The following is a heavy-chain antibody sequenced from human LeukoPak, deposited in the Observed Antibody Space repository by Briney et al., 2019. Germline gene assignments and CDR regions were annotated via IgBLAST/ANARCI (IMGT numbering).Heavy chain of an antibody. D-gene: IGHD1-7*01. CDR3: ARDEGAGTTIRGFDS. Sequence: GGSLRLSCAASGFTFSGYWMHWVRQAPGKGLLWVSSIKTDSTDRRYVDSVKGRFTISRDNARKTLYLQMTSLRAEDTAVYYCARDEGAGTTIRGFDSWGLGTLVTVSS. CDR1: GFTFSGYW. V-gene: IGHV3-74*01. J-gene: IGHJ4*02. CDR2: IKTDSTDR.